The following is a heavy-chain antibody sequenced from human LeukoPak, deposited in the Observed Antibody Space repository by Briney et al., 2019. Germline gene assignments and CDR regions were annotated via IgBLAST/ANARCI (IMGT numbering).Heavy chain of an antibody. CDR1: GFTFSSYG. J-gene: IGHJ4*02. CDR3: AKDREMATTRASFDY. Sequence: GGSLRLSCAASGFTFSSYGMHWVRQAPGKELEWVAFIRYDGSNKYYADSVKGRFTISRDNSKNTLYLQMNSLRAEDTAVYYCAKDREMATTRASFDYWGQGTLVTVSS. CDR2: IRYDGSNK. D-gene: IGHD5-24*01. V-gene: IGHV3-30*02.